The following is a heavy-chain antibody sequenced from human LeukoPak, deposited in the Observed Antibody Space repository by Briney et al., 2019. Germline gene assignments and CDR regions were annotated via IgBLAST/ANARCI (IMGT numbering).Heavy chain of an antibody. V-gene: IGHV3-21*01. CDR1: GFTFSSYS. D-gene: IGHD5-12*01. CDR3: ARGSTWMDDAFDI. J-gene: IGHJ3*02. Sequence: GGSLRLSCAASGFTFSSYSMNWVRQAPGKGLEWVSSISSSSSYIYYADSVKGRFTISRDNAKNSLYLQMNSLGAEDTAVYYCARGSTWMDDAFDIWGQGTMVTVSS. CDR2: ISSSSSYI.